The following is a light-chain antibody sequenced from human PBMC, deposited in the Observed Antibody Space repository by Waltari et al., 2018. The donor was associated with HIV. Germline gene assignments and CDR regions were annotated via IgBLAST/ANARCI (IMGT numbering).Light chain of an antibody. CDR1: HKVLYSPNTKNY. CDR2: WAS. J-gene: IGKJ1*01. V-gene: IGKV4-1*01. Sequence: DIVMTQSPDSMAVSLGERATINCKSSHKVLYSPNTKNYLAWFQQKPGQPPKLLIYWASNRESGDPDRFTGSGSGTDCTLTISSLQAEDVAVYDCQQYANTPWTFGRGTKVEIK. CDR3: QQYANTPWT.